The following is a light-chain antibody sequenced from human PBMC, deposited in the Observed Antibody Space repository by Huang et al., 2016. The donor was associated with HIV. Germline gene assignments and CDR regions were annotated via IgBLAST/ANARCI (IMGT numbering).Light chain of an antibody. CDR1: QSLVHSDGNTY. Sequence: DVVMTQSPLSLPVTLRQPASISCRSSQSLVHSDGNTYLNWFQQRPGQSPRRLIYKVSNRDSGVPDRVSGSGSGTDFTLKISRVEAEDVGVYYCMQGTHWPPTFGQGTKVEIK. J-gene: IGKJ1*01. CDR3: MQGTHWPPT. V-gene: IGKV2-30*02. CDR2: KVS.